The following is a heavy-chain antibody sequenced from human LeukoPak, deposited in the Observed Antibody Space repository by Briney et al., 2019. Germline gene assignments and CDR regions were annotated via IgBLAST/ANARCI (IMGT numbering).Heavy chain of an antibody. CDR2: ISYSGST. J-gene: IGHJ4*02. V-gene: IGHV4-59*08. D-gene: IGHD5-12*01. CDR1: GGSISSYF. Sequence: SETLSLTCTVSGGSISSYFWSWIRQPPGKGLGWIGYISYSGSTNYNPSLKSRVTISVDTSMNQFSLKLSSVTAADTAVYYCARRYSGFHDYWGQGTLVTASS. CDR3: ARRYSGFHDY.